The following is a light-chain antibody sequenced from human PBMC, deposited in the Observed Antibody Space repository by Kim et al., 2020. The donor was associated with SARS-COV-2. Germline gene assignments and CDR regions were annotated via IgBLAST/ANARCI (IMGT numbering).Light chain of an antibody. CDR3: NSRDSSGNRV. Sequence: SSELTQDPAVSVALGQTVRITCQGDSLRSYYASWYQQKPGQAPVLVIYGKNKRPSGIPDRFSGSSSGNTGFLTITGAQAEDEADYYCNSRDSSGNRVFGGGTQLTVL. CDR2: GKN. V-gene: IGLV3-19*01. CDR1: SLRSYY. J-gene: IGLJ3*02.